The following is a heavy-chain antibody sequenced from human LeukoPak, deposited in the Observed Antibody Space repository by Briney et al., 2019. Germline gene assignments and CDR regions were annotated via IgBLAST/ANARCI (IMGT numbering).Heavy chain of an antibody. J-gene: IGHJ4*02. Sequence: GGSLRLSCAASGLTFTFSTSGIHWVRQAPGKGQEWVAFIQYDGSEKYYADSVRGRCTTSRDNSKNTVYLQMNSLTGEDTAIYYCAREGGTIEIGEFDYWGQGTLVTVSS. CDR2: IQYDGSEK. V-gene: IGHV3-30*02. CDR3: AREGGTIEIGEFDY. D-gene: IGHD3-16*02. CDR1: GLTFTFSTSG.